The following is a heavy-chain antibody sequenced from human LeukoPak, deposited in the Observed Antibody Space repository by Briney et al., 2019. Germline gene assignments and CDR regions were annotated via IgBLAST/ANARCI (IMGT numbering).Heavy chain of an antibody. Sequence: PSETLSLTCTVSGGSISSYYWNWIRQPAGEGLEWIGRIYSSGNTNYNPSLKSRVTMSVDTSNNQFSLKLTSVTAADTAIYFCARAAGFYDSGGYYSGFDPWGQGTLVTVSS. V-gene: IGHV4-4*07. J-gene: IGHJ5*02. D-gene: IGHD3-22*01. CDR1: GGSISSYY. CDR2: IYSSGNT. CDR3: ARAAGFYDSGGYYSGFDP.